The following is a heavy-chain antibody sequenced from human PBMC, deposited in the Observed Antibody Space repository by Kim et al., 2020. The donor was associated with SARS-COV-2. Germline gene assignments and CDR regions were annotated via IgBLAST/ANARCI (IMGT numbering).Heavy chain of an antibody. V-gene: IGHV3-21*06. CDR3: ATRRGTPESGGFFF. CDR1: GFAISGST. CDR2: ISSSATYI. D-gene: IGHD2-15*01. Sequence: GGSLRLSCGVSGFAISGSTMHWVRQALGKGPEWVSSISSSATYIHYGDSVKGRFTISRDNSKNSFYLQMNSLRAEDTAVYYCATRRGTPESGGFFFWGQGTLVTVSS. J-gene: IGHJ4*02.